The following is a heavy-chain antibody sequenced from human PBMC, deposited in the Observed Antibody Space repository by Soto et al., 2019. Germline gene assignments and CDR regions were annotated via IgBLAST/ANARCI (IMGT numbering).Heavy chain of an antibody. CDR3: ARENGDEDYYGMDV. Sequence: GGSLRLSCAASGFTFSSYAMHWVRQAPGKGLEWVAVISYDGSNKYYADSVKGRFTISRDNSKNTLYLQMNSLRAEDTAVYYCARENGDEDYYGMDVWGQGTTVTVAS. V-gene: IGHV3-30-3*01. CDR2: ISYDGSNK. J-gene: IGHJ6*02. CDR1: GFTFSSYA. D-gene: IGHD4-17*01.